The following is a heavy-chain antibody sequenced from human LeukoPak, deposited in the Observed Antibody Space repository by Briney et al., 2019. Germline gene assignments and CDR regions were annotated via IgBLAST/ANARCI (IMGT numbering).Heavy chain of an antibody. Sequence: PSETLSLTCTVSGGSISGYYWSWIRQPPGKGLEWIGEINHSGSTNYNPSLKSRVTISVDTSKNQFSLKLSSVTAADTAVYYCARRARIYCSGGSCYSGVVGYWGQGTLVTVSS. CDR2: INHSGST. J-gene: IGHJ4*02. D-gene: IGHD2-15*01. CDR1: GGSISGYY. CDR3: ARRARIYCSGGSCYSGVVGY. V-gene: IGHV4-34*01.